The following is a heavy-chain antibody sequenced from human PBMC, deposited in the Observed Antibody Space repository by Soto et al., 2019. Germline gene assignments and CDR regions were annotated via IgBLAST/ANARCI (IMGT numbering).Heavy chain of an antibody. CDR1: GGTFSSYA. Sequence: QVQLVQSGAEVKKPGSSVKVSCTASGGTFSSYAISWVRQAPGQGLEWMGGIIPIFGTANYAQKFQGRVTITADESTSTAYMELSSLRSEDTAVYYCARTSWGYSSSSMVRNYYYGMDVWGQGTTVTVSS. CDR3: ARTSWGYSSSSMVRNYYYGMDV. CDR2: IIPIFGTA. J-gene: IGHJ6*02. V-gene: IGHV1-69*01. D-gene: IGHD6-6*01.